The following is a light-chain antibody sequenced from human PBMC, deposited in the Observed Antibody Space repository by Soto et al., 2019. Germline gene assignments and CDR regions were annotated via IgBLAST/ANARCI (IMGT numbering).Light chain of an antibody. V-gene: IGLV2-23*01. Sequence: SALTQPASVSGSPGQSITISCTGTSSDVGSYNLVSWYQQHPGKAPKLMIYEGSKRPSGVSNRFSGSKSGNTASLTISGLQAEDEADYYCCSYAGRSTLSVFGTGTKVTVL. CDR2: EGS. CDR3: CSYAGRSTLSV. J-gene: IGLJ1*01. CDR1: SSDVGSYNL.